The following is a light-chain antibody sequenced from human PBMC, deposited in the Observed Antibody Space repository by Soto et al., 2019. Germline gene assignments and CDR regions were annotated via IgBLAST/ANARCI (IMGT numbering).Light chain of an antibody. V-gene: IGKV1-5*01. CDR2: DAS. CDR3: QQYKSYSYT. J-gene: IGKJ2*01. CDR1: QSISSW. Sequence: DIQMTQSPSTLSASVGDRVTITCRASQSISSWLAWYQQKPGKAPKLLIYDASSLKSGVPARFSGSGSGTEFTLIISSLQTDDFATYYCQQYKSYSYTFGQGTKLEIK.